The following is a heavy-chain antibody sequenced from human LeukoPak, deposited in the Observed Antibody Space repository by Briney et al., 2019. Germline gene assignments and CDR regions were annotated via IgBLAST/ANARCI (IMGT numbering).Heavy chain of an antibody. Sequence: PGGSLRLSCAASGFIFNNYGIHWIRQTPVKGLEWVAFIQNDGSNKFYADSVQGRFTISRDNSKNMVYLQMNTLRAEDTAVYYCAELGITMIGGVWGKGTTVTISS. J-gene: IGHJ6*04. D-gene: IGHD3-10*02. CDR3: AELGITMIGGV. CDR1: GFIFNNYG. CDR2: IQNDGSNK. V-gene: IGHV3-30*02.